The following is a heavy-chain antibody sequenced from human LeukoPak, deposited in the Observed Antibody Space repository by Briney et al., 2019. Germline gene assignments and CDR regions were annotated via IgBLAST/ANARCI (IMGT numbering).Heavy chain of an antibody. Sequence: ASVKVSCKASGYTFTGYYMHWVRQAPGQGVEWMVWINPNSGGTNYAQKFQGRVTMTRDTSISTAYMGLSRLRSDDTAVYYFAREELWFGELSCLDYWGKGILVSVSS. CDR1: GYTFTGYY. D-gene: IGHD3-10*01. J-gene: IGHJ4*02. V-gene: IGHV1-2*02. CDR3: AREELWFGELSCLDY. CDR2: INPNSGGT.